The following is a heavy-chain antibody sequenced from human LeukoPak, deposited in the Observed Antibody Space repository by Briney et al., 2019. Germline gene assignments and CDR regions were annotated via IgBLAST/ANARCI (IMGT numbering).Heavy chain of an antibody. CDR2: IYSGGST. Sequence: GGSLRLCCAASGITFSSYAMSWVRQAPGKGLEWVSVIYSGGSTYYADSVKGRFTISRDNSKNTLYLQMNSLRAEDTAVYYCARELYYDSSGYPHDAFDIWGQGTMVTVSS. CDR3: ARELYYDSSGYPHDAFDI. V-gene: IGHV3-23*03. CDR1: GITFSSYA. D-gene: IGHD3-22*01. J-gene: IGHJ3*02.